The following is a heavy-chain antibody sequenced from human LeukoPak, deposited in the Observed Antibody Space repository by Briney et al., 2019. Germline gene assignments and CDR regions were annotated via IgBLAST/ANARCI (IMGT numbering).Heavy chain of an antibody. V-gene: IGHV4-59*12. CDR1: GGSISSYY. Sequence: PSETLSLTCTVSGGSISSYYWSWIRQPPGKGLEWIGYIYYSGSTNYNPSLKSRVTISVDTSKNQFSLKLSSVTAADTAVYYCARVSAIFGVVITWGQGTLVTVSS. CDR2: IYYSGST. J-gene: IGHJ5*02. D-gene: IGHD3-3*01. CDR3: ARVSAIFGVVIT.